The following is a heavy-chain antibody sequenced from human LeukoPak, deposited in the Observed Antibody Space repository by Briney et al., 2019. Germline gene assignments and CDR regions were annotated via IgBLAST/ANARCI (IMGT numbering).Heavy chain of an antibody. Sequence: GGSLRLSCAASGFTVSSNYMSWVSQAPGKGLEWVSVIYSGGSTYYADSVKGRFTISRDNSQNTLYLQMNSLRAEDTAVYYCARENSGSYRVRWFDPWGQGTLVTVSS. J-gene: IGHJ5*02. CDR1: GFTVSSNY. CDR3: ARENSGSYRVRWFDP. V-gene: IGHV3-53*01. D-gene: IGHD1-26*01. CDR2: IYSGGST.